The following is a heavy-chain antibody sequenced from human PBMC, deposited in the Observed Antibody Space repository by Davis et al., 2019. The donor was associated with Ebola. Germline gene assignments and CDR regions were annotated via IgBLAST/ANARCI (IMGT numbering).Heavy chain of an antibody. CDR1: GYTFTRYW. D-gene: IGHD2-8*02. CDR3: ASLRRTITGMDDGFDI. Sequence: GESLKISCQASGYTFTRYWIVWVRQLPGKGLEWMGIIYPGDSDTRYSPSFRGQVTISADKSMKTAFLQWSSLKASDTAMYYCASLRRTITGMDDGFDIWGEGTMVTVSS. V-gene: IGHV5-51*01. J-gene: IGHJ3*02. CDR2: IYPGDSDT.